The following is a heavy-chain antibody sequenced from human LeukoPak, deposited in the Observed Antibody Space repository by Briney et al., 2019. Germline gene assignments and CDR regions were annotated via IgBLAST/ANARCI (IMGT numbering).Heavy chain of an antibody. D-gene: IGHD2/OR15-2a*01. Sequence: SETLSLTCTVSGGSISSYYWSWIRQPPGKGLEWIAYISDIGSINYNPSLKSRVTISLDTSKNQFSLKLSSVTAADTAVYYCAGHHPRNTVDFWGQGTLVTVTS. V-gene: IGHV4-59*08. CDR3: AGHHPRNTVDF. CDR2: ISDIGSI. CDR1: GGSISSYY. J-gene: IGHJ4*02.